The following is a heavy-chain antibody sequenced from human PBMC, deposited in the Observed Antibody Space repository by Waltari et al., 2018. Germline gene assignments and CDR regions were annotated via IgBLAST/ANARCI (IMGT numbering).Heavy chain of an antibody. CDR2: SRNKARSYVT. J-gene: IGHJ4*02. Sequence: EVQLVESGGALVQPGGSLRLSCAASGFPVSDYDMDWVRQAPETGLEWVGRSRNKARSYVTEYAASVKGRFNIFRDDSENLLHLQMSSLKIEDTAVYYCARDLDGDSNLDYWGQGTLVAVSS. V-gene: IGHV3-72*01. D-gene: IGHD2-21*02. CDR3: ARDLDGDSNLDY. CDR1: GFPVSDYD.